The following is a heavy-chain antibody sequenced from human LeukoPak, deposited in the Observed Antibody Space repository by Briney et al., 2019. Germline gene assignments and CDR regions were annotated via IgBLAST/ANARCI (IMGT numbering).Heavy chain of an antibody. D-gene: IGHD4-17*01. CDR3: ARYGDYGGMDV. CDR1: GGTFSSYA. CDR2: MNPNSGNT. Sequence: GSSVKVSCKASGGTFSSYAISWVRQATGQGLEWMGWMNPNSGNTGYAQKFQGRVTMTRNTSISTAYMELSSLRSEDTAVYYCARYGDYGGMDVWGQGTTVTVSS. J-gene: IGHJ6*02. V-gene: IGHV1-8*02.